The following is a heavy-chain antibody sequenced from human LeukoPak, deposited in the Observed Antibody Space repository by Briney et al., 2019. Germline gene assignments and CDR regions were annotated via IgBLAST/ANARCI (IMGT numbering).Heavy chain of an antibody. Sequence: PGGSLRLSCAASGFTFSDYYMSWIRQAPGKGLEWVSYISRSTSTIYYADSVKGRFTISRVNAKNSLYLQMNSLRAEDTAVYYCAREFRMAADYWGQGTPVTVSS. CDR2: ISRSTSTI. V-gene: IGHV3-11*01. D-gene: IGHD5-24*01. J-gene: IGHJ4*02. CDR3: AREFRMAADY. CDR1: GFTFSDYY.